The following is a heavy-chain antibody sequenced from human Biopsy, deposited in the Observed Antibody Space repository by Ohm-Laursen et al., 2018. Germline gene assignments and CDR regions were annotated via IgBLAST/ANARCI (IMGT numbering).Heavy chain of an antibody. CDR1: GGDINNYY. J-gene: IGHJ3*01. CDR3: SSVVLGPTNDAFDL. D-gene: IGHD3-22*01. V-gene: IGHV4-4*07. Sequence: GTLSLTCNVSGGDINNYYWSWIRQPAGKGLEWIGRIYPGGSTNYNPSLKSRVTMSVATSNKQLSLRLRSATAADTAMYYCSSVVLGPTNDAFDLWGQGTMVVVSS. CDR2: IYPGGST.